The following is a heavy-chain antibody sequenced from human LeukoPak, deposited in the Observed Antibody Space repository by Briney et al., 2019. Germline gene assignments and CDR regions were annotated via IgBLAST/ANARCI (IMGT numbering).Heavy chain of an antibody. CDR3: AKNGGPHGMDV. J-gene: IGHJ6*02. Sequence: GGSLRLSCATSGFTFSSIWMSWVRQAPGKGLEWVANIKHDGSETNYVDSVKGRFTISRDNAKNSLHLQMNSLRVEDTAVYYCAKNGGPHGMDVWGQGTTVTISS. CDR2: IKHDGSET. D-gene: IGHD3-16*01. V-gene: IGHV3-7*01. CDR1: GFTFSSIW.